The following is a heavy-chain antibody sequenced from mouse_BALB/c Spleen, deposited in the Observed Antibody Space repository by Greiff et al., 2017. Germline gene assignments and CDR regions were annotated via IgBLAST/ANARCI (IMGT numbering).Heavy chain of an antibody. CDR1: GFNIKDYY. CDR3: ARYGSSDYFDY. D-gene: IGHD1-1*01. Sequence: VQLQQSGAELVRPGALVKLSCKASGFNIKDYYMHWVKQRPEQGLEWIGWIDPENGNTIYDPKFQGKASITADTSSNTAYLQLSSLTSEDTAVYYCARYGSSDYFDYGGQGTTLTVSS. V-gene: IGHV14-1*02. CDR2: IDPENGNT. J-gene: IGHJ2*01.